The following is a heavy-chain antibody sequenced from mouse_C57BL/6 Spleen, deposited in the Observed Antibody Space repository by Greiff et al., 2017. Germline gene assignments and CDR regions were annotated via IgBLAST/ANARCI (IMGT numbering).Heavy chain of an antibody. CDR3: ARGGWLLPYVFPSMDY. CDR1: GYAFSSYW. J-gene: IGHJ4*01. D-gene: IGHD2-3*01. V-gene: IGHV1-80*01. CDR2: IYPGDGDT. Sequence: VQLQQSGAELVKPGASVKISCKASGYAFSSYWMNWVKQRPGKGLEWIGQIYPGDGDTNYNGKFKGKATLTADKSSSTAYMQRSSLTSEDSAVYFCARGGWLLPYVFPSMDYWGQGTSVTVSS.